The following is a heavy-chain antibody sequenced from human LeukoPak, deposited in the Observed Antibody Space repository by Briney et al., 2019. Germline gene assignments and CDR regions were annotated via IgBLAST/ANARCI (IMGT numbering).Heavy chain of an antibody. CDR2: ISNSGGDI. V-gene: IGHV3-48*03. J-gene: IGHJ4*02. CDR1: GFFISNRE. Sequence: GGLMRLSSASAGFFISNRENSFRRQARGKGLEWLSYISNSGGDINYADSVKGRFTISRDNAKNSLYLQMNSLRVEDTAVYYCARTLTTTYSWGQGTLVTVSS. CDR3: ARTLTTTYS. D-gene: IGHD4-17*01.